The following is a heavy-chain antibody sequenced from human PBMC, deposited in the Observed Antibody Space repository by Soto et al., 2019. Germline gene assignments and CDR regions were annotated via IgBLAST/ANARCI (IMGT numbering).Heavy chain of an antibody. CDR2: IVPMFDTA. J-gene: IGHJ6*02. D-gene: IGHD3-16*01. V-gene: IGHV1-69*01. CDR1: GGTFRTYA. CDR3: AGGEANAPDHASTFQVFSPVDA. Sequence: QVQLVQSGAEVKKPGSSVKVSCKASGGTFRTYAFSWVRQAPGNGLEWMGGIVPMFDTAYYAQKDQGRVTITADEATSTAYKELGSLRSEDKAVYYGAGGEANAPDHASTFQVFSPVDAWGQGTSVPVSS.